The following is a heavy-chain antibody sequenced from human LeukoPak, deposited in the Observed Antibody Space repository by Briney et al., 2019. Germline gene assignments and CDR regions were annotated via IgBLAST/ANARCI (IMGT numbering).Heavy chain of an antibody. Sequence: ASVKVSCKASGYTFTSYYMHWVRQAPGQGLEWMGIINPSGGSTSYAQKFQGRVTMTRDTSTSTAYMELRSLRSDDTAVYYCAREGEYCSGGSCYLVNWFDPWGQGTLVTVSS. CDR2: INPSGGST. D-gene: IGHD2-15*01. J-gene: IGHJ5*02. V-gene: IGHV1-46*01. CDR1: GYTFTSYY. CDR3: AREGEYCSGGSCYLVNWFDP.